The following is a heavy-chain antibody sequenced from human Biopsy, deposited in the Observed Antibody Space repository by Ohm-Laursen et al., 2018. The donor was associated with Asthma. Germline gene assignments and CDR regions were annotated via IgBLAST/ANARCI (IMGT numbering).Heavy chain of an antibody. CDR1: GFPFSTYA. D-gene: IGHD3-10*01. Sequence: SMRLSCTASGFPFSTYAMSWARQAPGKGLEWVANIKHDGTEKNHVDSLKGRFTISRDNAKNSLYLQMNSLRAEDTAVYYCAKDERLYYGSDSKYMQPVPLGDWGQGTLVIVSA. CDR2: IKHDGTEK. J-gene: IGHJ4*02. CDR3: AKDERLYYGSDSKYMQPVPLGD. V-gene: IGHV3-7*01.